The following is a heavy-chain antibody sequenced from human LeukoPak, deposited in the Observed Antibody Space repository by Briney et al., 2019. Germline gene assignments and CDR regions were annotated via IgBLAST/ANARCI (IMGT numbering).Heavy chain of an antibody. CDR1: TGSISSFY. CDR2: IYYSGSP. V-gene: IGHV4-59*01. CDR3: ARYSASHVTFDY. D-gene: IGHD1-26*01. J-gene: IGHJ4*02. Sequence: SETLSLTCTVSTGSISSFYWGWIRQPPGKGLEWIGHIYYSGSPNYNPSPQSRVTISLDTSRNQFSLKLYSVTAADTAVYYCARYSASHVTFDYWGQGTLVTVSS.